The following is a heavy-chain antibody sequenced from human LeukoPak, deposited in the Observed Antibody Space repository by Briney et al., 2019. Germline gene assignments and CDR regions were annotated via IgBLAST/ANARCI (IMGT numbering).Heavy chain of an antibody. J-gene: IGHJ4*02. Sequence: PGGSLRLSCAASGFTFSSYWMHWVRQAPGKGLVWVSRINNDGSTTNYADSVKGRFTISRDNAKNTLYLQVNSLSAEDTAVYYCARETAGHDYWGQGTLVTVSS. CDR1: GFTFSSYW. CDR3: ARETAGHDY. V-gene: IGHV3-74*01. D-gene: IGHD1-1*01. CDR2: INNDGSTT.